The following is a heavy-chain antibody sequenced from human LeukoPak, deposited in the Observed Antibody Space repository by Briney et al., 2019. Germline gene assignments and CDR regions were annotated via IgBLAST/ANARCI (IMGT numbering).Heavy chain of an antibody. J-gene: IGHJ3*02. V-gene: IGHV3-33*06. CDR2: IWSDGSNR. CDR3: VKERSPFDAFDI. Sequence: GGSLRLSCAASGFTFSTYGMHWVRQAPGKGLEWVAVIWSDGSNRFYADSVKGRFTFSRDNSKNTLSLQMNSLRAEGTAVYYCVKERSPFDAFDIWGQGTMVTVSS. CDR1: GFTFSTYG.